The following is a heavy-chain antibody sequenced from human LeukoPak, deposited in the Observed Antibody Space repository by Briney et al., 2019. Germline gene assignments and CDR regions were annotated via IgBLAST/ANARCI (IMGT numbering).Heavy chain of an antibody. CDR1: GGSIRSYY. J-gene: IGHJ4*02. V-gene: IGHV4-59*08. Sequence: PSETLSLTCTVSGGSIRSYYWSWIRQPPGKGLEWIAYMYYSGSTNYNPSLKSRVTISVDTSKNQFSLKLRSVTAADTAVYYCARLSRRYNSGTLDYWGQGTVVTVSS. CDR2: MYYSGST. D-gene: IGHD3-10*01. CDR3: ARLSRRYNSGTLDY.